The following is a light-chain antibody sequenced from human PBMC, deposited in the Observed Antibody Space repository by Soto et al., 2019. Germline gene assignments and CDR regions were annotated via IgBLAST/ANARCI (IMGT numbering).Light chain of an antibody. V-gene: IGLV7-46*01. CDR2: DTS. Sequence: QAVVTQEPSLTVSPGGKVTLTCGSSTGAVTSGHYPYWFQQKPGQAPRTLIYDTSNKHSWTPARFSGSLLGGKAALTLSGAQPEDEAEYYCLLSYSGARPWVFGGGTKLTVL. J-gene: IGLJ3*02. CDR1: TGAVTSGHY. CDR3: LLSYSGARPWV.